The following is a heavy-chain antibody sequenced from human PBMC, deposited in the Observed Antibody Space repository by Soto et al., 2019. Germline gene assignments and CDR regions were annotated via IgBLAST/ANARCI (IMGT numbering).Heavy chain of an antibody. CDR1: GGSITYINNHY. Sequence: SETLSLTYTVSGGSITYINNHYWGWIRQPPGKGLEWIGSIYYSGSTYYNPSLKSRVTISVDTSKNQFSLKLSSVTAADTAVYYCARHQSHSSSYVDPWGQGTLVTVSS. D-gene: IGHD6-13*01. V-gene: IGHV4-39*01. CDR2: IYYSGST. J-gene: IGHJ5*02. CDR3: ARHQSHSSSYVDP.